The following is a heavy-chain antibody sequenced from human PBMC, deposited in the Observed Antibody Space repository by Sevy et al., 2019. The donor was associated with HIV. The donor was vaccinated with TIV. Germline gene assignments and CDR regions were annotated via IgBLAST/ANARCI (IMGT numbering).Heavy chain of an antibody. CDR3: ARDPDPVPGVAFDV. V-gene: IGHV3-7*01. Sequence: GVSLRLSCVASGSSFGIHWMSWVRQAPGKGLEWVAKINQDGGQKYYVDSVKGRFTISRDNAKSSLYLQMNSLRVEDTALYYCARDPDPVPGVAFDVWGQGTMVTVSS. J-gene: IGHJ3*01. CDR2: INQDGGQK. CDR1: GSSFGIHW.